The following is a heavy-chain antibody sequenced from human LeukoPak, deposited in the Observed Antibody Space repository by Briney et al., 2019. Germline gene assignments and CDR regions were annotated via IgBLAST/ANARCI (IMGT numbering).Heavy chain of an antibody. D-gene: IGHD3-16*01. CDR1: GYSISSGYY. CDR3: AREPRWAGDLGGFDS. Sequence: TSETLSLTCTVSGYSISSGYYWGWIRQPPGKGLEWIGSIYHSGSTYYNPSLKSRVTISVDTSKNQFSLKLSSVTAADTAVYYCAREPRWAGDLGGFDSWGQGPLVTVSS. V-gene: IGHV4-38-2*02. J-gene: IGHJ4*02. CDR2: IYHSGST.